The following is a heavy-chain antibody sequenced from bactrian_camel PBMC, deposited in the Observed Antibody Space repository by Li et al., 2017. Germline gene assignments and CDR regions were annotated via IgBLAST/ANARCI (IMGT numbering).Heavy chain of an antibody. Sequence: DVQLVESGGGLVQPGGSLRLSCVASGYTFRPYAMSWVRQAPGKELEWVSSINGGGATATYYADSVKGRFTISRDDAKNTLYLQMNDLKPEDTAVYYCAARRPGAYDTGHCNVEFGNNYWGQGTQVTVS. D-gene: IGHD5*01. CDR2: INGGGATAT. CDR1: GYTFRPYA. J-gene: IGHJ4*01. CDR3: AARRPGAYDTGHCNVEFGNNY. V-gene: IGHV3S40*01.